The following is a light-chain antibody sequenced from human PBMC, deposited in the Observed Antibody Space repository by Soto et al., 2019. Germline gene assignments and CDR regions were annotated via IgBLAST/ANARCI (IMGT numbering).Light chain of an antibody. CDR3: SAYRSSSALDV. J-gene: IGLJ1*01. V-gene: IGLV2-14*01. CDR2: DVS. CDR1: SSDVGGYNF. Sequence: QSVLTQPASVSGSPGQSITISCTGTSSDVGGYNFVSWYQQHPGKAPKLMIYDVSNRPSGVSNRFSGSKSGNTASLTISGLRAEDEADYYCSAYRSSSALDVFGTGTKVTVL.